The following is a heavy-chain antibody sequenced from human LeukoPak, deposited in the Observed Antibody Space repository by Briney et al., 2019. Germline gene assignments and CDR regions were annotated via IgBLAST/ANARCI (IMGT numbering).Heavy chain of an antibody. CDR1: GYTFTSYD. CDR3: ARDGEAAAGTFDY. D-gene: IGHD6-13*01. Sequence: ASVKVSCKASGYTFTSYDINWVRQATGQGLEWMGWMNPNSGNTGYAQKLQGRVTMTTDTSTSTAYMELRSLRSDDTAVYYCARDGEAAAGTFDYWGQGTLVTVSS. CDR2: MNPNSGNT. V-gene: IGHV1-8*02. J-gene: IGHJ4*02.